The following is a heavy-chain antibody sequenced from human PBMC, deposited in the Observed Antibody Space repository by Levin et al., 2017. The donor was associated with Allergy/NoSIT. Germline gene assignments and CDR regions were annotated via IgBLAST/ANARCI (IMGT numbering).Heavy chain of an antibody. V-gene: IGHV4-34*01. J-gene: IGHJ6*02. CDR1: GGSFSGYY. CDR2: INHSGST. Sequence: PSETLSLTCAVYGGSFSGYYWSWIRQPPGKGLEWIGEINHSGSTNYNPSLKSRVTISVDTSKNQFSLKLSSVTAADTAVYYCARCRASPLGRRSNGMDVWGQGTTVTVSS. D-gene: IGHD1-26*01. CDR3: ARCRASPLGRRSNGMDV.